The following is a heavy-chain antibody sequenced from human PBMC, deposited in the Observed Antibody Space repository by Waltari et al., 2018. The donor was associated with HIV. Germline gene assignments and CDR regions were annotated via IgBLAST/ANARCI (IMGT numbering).Heavy chain of an antibody. J-gene: IGHJ6*02. CDR1: GYSFTSYW. Sequence: EVQLVQSGAEVKKHGESLRISCKGSGYSFTSYWISWVRQMPGKGLEWMGRIDPSYTKTNDSPAFQDHVTSSAYKSISTAYLQWSSLKASDTAMYYCARPAITMVRGHYYYGMDVWGQGTTVTVSS. CDR2: IDPSYTKT. D-gene: IGHD3-10*01. CDR3: ARPAITMVRGHYYYGMDV. V-gene: IGHV5-10-1*01.